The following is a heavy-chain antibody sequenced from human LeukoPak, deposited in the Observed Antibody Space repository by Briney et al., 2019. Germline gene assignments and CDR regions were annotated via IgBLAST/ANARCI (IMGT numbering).Heavy chain of an antibody. Sequence: GRSLRLSCAASGFTFSSYAMHWVRQAPGKGLEWVAVISYDGSNKYYADSVKGRFTISRDNSKNTPYLQMNSLRAEDTAVYYCARDHEEQVVTAIPSYWGQGTLVTVSS. D-gene: IGHD2-21*02. CDR2: ISYDGSNK. CDR3: ARDHEEQVVTAIPSY. V-gene: IGHV3-30-3*01. J-gene: IGHJ4*02. CDR1: GFTFSSYA.